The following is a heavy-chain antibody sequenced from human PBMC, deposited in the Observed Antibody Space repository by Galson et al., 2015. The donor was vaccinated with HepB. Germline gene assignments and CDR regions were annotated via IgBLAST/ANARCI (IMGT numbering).Heavy chain of an antibody. D-gene: IGHD3-3*01. CDR1: GFTFSSYG. V-gene: IGHV3-33*01. CDR3: ARGEEGFLD. Sequence: SLRLSCAASGFTFSSYGMHWVRRAPGKGLEWVAVIWYDGSNKYYADSVKGRFTISRDNSKNTLYLRMNSLRAEDTAVYYCARGEEGFLDWGQGTLVTVSS. J-gene: IGHJ4*02. CDR2: IWYDGSNK.